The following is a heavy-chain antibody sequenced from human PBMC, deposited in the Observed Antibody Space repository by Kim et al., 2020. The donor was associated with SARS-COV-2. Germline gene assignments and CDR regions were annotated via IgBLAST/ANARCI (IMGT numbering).Heavy chain of an antibody. J-gene: IGHJ4*02. CDR2: ISSDSTIM. CDR3: ARLRSYSSGWDH. V-gene: IGHV3-48*02. CDR1: GFTFSSYS. Sequence: GGSLRLSCAASGFTFSSYSMNWVRQAPGKGLEWVSYISSDSTIMYYADSVKGRFTISRDNAQNSLYLQMNSLKDEDTAVYYCARLRSYSSGWDHWGQGTLLTASS. D-gene: IGHD6-19*01.